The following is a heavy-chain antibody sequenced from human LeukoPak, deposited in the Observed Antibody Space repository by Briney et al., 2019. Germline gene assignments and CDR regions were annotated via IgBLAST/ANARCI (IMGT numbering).Heavy chain of an antibody. V-gene: IGHV3-30*04. CDR1: GFTFSSYA. CDR3: ARDLRHGDWSYFDY. CDR2: ISYDGSNK. D-gene: IGHD4-17*01. J-gene: IGHJ4*02. Sequence: GGSLRLSCAASGFTFSSYAMHWVRQAPGKGLEWVAVISYDGSNKYYADSVKGRFTISRDNSKNTLYLQMNSLRAEDTAVYYCARDLRHGDWSYFDYWGQGTLVTVSS.